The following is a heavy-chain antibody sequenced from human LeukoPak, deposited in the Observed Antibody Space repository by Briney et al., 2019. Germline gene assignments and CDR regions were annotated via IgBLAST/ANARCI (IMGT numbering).Heavy chain of an antibody. CDR2: INPSGGNT. CDR1: GYTFTNYY. D-gene: IGHD5-24*01. V-gene: IGHV1-46*01. J-gene: IGHJ3*02. Sequence: ASVKVSCKASGYTFTNYYIHWVRQAPGQGLEWMGLINPSGGNTNYAQNSQGRVTMTRDTSTSTVYMGLSSLRSEDTAVYYCARVRDGYNDAYDIWGQGTMVTVPS. CDR3: ARVRDGYNDAYDI.